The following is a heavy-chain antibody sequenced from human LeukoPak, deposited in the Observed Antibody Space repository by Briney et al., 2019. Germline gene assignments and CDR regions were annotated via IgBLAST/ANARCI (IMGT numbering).Heavy chain of an antibody. CDR2: ISYAGSNK. D-gene: IGHD4-23*01. J-gene: IGHJ6*02. V-gene: IGHV3-30*18. Sequence: SLRLSCSASGLNHNIHGMHWVRQAPGKALVWLAVISYAGSNKCCVDSVQGRFTLSRDNSKNTLYLQMNRLRAEDAAVYYCAKDSLRWSYFYYGMDVWGQGTTVTVSS. CDR1: GLNHNIHG. CDR3: AKDSLRWSYFYYGMDV.